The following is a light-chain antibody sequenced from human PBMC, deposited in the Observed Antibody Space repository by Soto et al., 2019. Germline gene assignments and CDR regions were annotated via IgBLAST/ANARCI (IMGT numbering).Light chain of an antibody. J-gene: IGKJ4*01. CDR2: GAS. V-gene: IGKV3-20*01. CDR3: QQYGSSPLT. Sequence: IVFTPAPSTLSFCPLEKGSLCGMASQSVSSSYLAWYQQKPGQAPRLLIYGASSRATGIPDRFSGSGSGTDFTLTISRLEPEDFAVYYCQQYGSSPLTFGGGTKVDI. CDR1: QSVSSSY.